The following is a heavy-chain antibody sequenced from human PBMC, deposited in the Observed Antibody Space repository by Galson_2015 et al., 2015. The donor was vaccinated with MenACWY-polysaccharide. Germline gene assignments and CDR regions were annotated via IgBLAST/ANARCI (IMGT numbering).Heavy chain of an antibody. CDR1: GFIFSDYA. V-gene: IGHV3-30*18. J-gene: IGHJ6*02. CDR3: AKDRPLRGLSVFYYGMDG. CDR2: ISYDGSNK. D-gene: IGHD3-10*01. Sequence: LRLSCAVSGFIFSDYALHWVRQAPGKGLEWLAVISYDGSNKYYLESVKGRFTISRDNSKDMVYLHMNSLRGEDTAVYFCAKDRPLRGLSVFYYGMDGWGRGTTVIVSS.